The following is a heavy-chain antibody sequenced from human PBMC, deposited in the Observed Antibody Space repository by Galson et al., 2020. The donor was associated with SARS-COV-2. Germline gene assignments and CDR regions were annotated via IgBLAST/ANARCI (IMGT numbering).Heavy chain of an antibody. D-gene: IGHD1-26*01. J-gene: IGHJ4*02. CDR1: GFTFGDYA. CDR3: SRGYSGSYLVDY. Sequence: GGSLRLSCTTSGFTFGDYAMSWFRQAPGKGLEWVGFIRSKAFGGATQYAASVKGRFTISRDDSKSIAYLQMNSLETEDTAVYYCSRGYSGSYLVDYWSQGTLVTVSS. V-gene: IGHV3-49*03. CDR2: IRSKAFGGAT.